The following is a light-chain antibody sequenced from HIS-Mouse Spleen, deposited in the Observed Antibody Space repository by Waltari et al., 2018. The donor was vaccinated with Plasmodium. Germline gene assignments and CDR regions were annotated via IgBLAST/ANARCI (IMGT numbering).Light chain of an antibody. CDR1: SRYVGGYNY. J-gene: IGLJ3*02. Sequence: QSALTQPASVSGSPGQSITISCPGTSRYVGGYNYFPWYQQHPGKAPKLMIYEVSNRPSGVSNRFSGSKSGNTASLTISGLQAEDEADYYCSSYTSSSTPWVFGGGTKLTVL. CDR2: EVS. CDR3: SSYTSSSTPWV. V-gene: IGLV2-14*01.